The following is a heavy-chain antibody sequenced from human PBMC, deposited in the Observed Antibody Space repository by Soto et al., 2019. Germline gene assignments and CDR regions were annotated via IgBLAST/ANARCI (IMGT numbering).Heavy chain of an antibody. V-gene: IGHV1-69*13. D-gene: IGHD7-27*01. J-gene: IGHJ4*02. CDR2: IIPIFGTA. CDR3: ATSWGGAPRPYYFDY. Sequence: GPPVKVSCKASGGTFSSYAISWVRQAPGQGLEWMGGIIPIFGTANYAQKFQGRVTITADESTSTAYMELSSLRSEDTAVYYCATSWGGAPRPYYFDYWGQGTLVTVSS. CDR1: GGTFSSYA.